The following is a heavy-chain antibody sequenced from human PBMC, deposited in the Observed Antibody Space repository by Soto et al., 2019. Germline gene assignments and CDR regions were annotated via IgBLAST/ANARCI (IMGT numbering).Heavy chain of an antibody. CDR2: IKGDGSEK. CDR1: GFTFNKNW. J-gene: IGHJ3*02. CDR3: ARELVLGLKSAFDM. Sequence: GGSLRLSCAASGFTFNKNWMSWVRQAPGKGLEWVANIKGDGSEKYYGGSVKGRFTISRDNAKNSLYLHMNSLRDEDTAVYFCARELVLGLKSAFDMWGQGTLVTVSS. D-gene: IGHD2-15*01. V-gene: IGHV3-7*04.